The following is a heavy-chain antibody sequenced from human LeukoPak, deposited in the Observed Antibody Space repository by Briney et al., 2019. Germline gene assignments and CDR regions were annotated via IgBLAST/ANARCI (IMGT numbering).Heavy chain of an antibody. CDR2: ITASGGST. D-gene: IGHD3-10*02. J-gene: IGHJ4*02. Sequence: GGSLRLSCAASGFTFSSYAMSWVRQAPGKGLEWVSAITASGGSTYYADSVKGRFTISRDNSKHTLYLQINSLRAEDTAVYYCAKDRPMSRVEGCDYWGQGTLVTVSS. V-gene: IGHV3-23*01. CDR1: GFTFSSYA. CDR3: AKDRPMSRVEGCDY.